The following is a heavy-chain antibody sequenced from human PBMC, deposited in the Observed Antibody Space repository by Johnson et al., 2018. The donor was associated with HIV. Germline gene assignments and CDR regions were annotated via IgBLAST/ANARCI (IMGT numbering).Heavy chain of an antibody. V-gene: IGHV3-66*02. CDR1: GFTFSSYA. Sequence: VQLVESGGGLVQPGGSLRLSCAASGFTFSSYAMSWVRRAPGKGLEWVSVIFSVGNTYYADSVKGRFTISRDNSRNMLYLQMNSLRPEDTAVYYCSRDGRDLVTRGGFDVWGPGTVVTVSS. CDR2: IFSVGNT. CDR3: SRDGRDLVTRGGFDV. D-gene: IGHD5-18*01. J-gene: IGHJ3*01.